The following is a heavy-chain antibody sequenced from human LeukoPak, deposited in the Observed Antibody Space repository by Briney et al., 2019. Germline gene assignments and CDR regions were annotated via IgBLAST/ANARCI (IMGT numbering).Heavy chain of an antibody. V-gene: IGHV3-30*04. D-gene: IGHD6-19*01. CDR1: GFTFSSYA. J-gene: IGHJ3*02. Sequence: GGSLRLSCAASGFTFSSYAMHWVRQAPGKGLEWVAVISYDGNNKYYADSVKGRFTISRDNSKNTLYLQMNSLRAEDTAVYYCARAYSSGWFAAFDIWGQGTMVTVSS. CDR3: ARAYSSGWFAAFDI. CDR2: ISYDGNNK.